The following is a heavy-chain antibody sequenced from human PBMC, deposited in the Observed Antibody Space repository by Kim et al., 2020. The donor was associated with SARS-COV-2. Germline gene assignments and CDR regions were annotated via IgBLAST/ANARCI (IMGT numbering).Heavy chain of an antibody. Sequence: GGSLRLSCAASGFTFDDYAMHWVRKAPGKGLEWVSLISGDGGSTYYADPVKGRVPISRENSKNSLYLQMNSLRTEDTALYSCAKDIAATIYYYYYGMDVWGQGTTFTVSS. CDR3: AKDIAATIYYYYYGMDV. D-gene: IGHD5-12*01. CDR1: GFTFDDYA. J-gene: IGHJ6*02. V-gene: IGHV3-43*02. CDR2: ISGDGGST.